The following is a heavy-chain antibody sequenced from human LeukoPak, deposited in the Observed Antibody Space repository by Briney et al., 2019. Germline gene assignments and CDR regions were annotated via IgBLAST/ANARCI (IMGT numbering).Heavy chain of an antibody. V-gene: IGHV3-23*01. CDR1: GFTFSSYA. D-gene: IGHD2-8*01. CDR2: ISGSGGST. CDR3: AKDLGYCTNGVCYTEYYFDY. Sequence: SGGSLRLSCAASGFTFSSYAMSWVRQAPGKGLEWVSAISGSGGSTYYADSVKGRFTISRDNSKNTLYLQMNSLRAEDTAVYYCAKDLGYCTNGVCYTEYYFDYWGQGTLVTVSS. J-gene: IGHJ4*02.